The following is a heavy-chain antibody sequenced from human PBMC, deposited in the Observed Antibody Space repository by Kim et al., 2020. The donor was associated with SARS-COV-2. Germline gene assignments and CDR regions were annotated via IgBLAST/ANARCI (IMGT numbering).Heavy chain of an antibody. CDR1: GGSISSYY. CDR3: ARVKYYDILTGYPPDAFDI. CDR2: IYYSGST. V-gene: IGHV4-59*01. J-gene: IGHJ3*02. Sequence: SETLSLTCTVSGGSISSYYWSWIRQPPGKGLEWIGYIYYSGSTNYNPSLKSRVTISVDTSKNQFSLKLSSVTAADTAVYYCARVKYYDILTGYPPDAFDIWGQGTMVTVSS. D-gene: IGHD3-9*01.